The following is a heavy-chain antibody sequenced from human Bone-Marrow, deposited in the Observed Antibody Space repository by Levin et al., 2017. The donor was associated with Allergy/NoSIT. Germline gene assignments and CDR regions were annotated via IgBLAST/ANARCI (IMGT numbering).Heavy chain of an antibody. J-gene: IGHJ6*02. CDR3: ATFYDIWTAKPRDYYYYGMDV. CDR2: YDPEEGET. CDR1: GYILSELS. V-gene: IGHV1-24*01. D-gene: IGHD3-9*01. Sequence: ASVKVSCKVFGYILSELSMHWVRQAPGKGPEWMGGYDPEEGETIYAQNFQGRVTMTEDRTTETAYMELSSLRSEDTAVYYCATFYDIWTAKPRDYYYYGMDVWGQGTRVTVSS.